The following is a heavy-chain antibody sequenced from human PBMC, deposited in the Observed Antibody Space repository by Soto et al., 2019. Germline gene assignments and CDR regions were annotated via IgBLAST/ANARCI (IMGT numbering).Heavy chain of an antibody. CDR3: ARGGGYCSGGSCGWFDP. CDR1: GGTFSSYT. Sequence: QVQLVQSGAEVKKPGSSVKVSCKASGGTFSSYTISWVRQAPGQGLEWMGRIIPILGIANYAQKFQGRVTITADKSTSTAYMEVSSLRSEDTAVYYCARGGGYCSGGSCGWFDPWGQGTLVTVSS. J-gene: IGHJ5*02. CDR2: IIPILGIA. V-gene: IGHV1-69*02. D-gene: IGHD2-15*01.